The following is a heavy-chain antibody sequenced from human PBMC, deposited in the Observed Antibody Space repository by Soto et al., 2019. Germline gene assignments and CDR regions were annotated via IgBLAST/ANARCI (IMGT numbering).Heavy chain of an antibody. J-gene: IGHJ6*02. V-gene: IGHV3-30*03. CDR3: AAALENPYFYYGLNI. D-gene: IGHD1-1*01. CDR1: GFSLSRYG. CDR2: TTKDGGIK. Sequence: GGSLRLSCVASGFSLSRYGKEWVRLEPCKGLAWGAATTKDGGIKHYVDSVKGGFPISRDNSKNTLQLQTTSQRVEDTATYYSAAALENPYFYYGLNIWGQGTTVTASS.